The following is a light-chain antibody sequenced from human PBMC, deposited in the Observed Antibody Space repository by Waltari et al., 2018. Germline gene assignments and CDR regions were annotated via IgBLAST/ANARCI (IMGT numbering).Light chain of an antibody. J-gene: IGLJ1*01. Sequence: SSELTQDPAVSVALGQTVRITCQGDRLRRYYASWYQQKPGQAPVLVIYGKNNRPSGIPDRFSGSSSGNTASLTITGAQAEDEADYYCNSRDSSGNHPFGTGTKVTVL. CDR1: RLRRYY. CDR2: GKN. V-gene: IGLV3-19*01. CDR3: NSRDSSGNHP.